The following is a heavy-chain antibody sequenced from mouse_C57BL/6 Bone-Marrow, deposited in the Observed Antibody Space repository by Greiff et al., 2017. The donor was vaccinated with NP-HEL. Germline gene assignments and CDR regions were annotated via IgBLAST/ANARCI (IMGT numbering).Heavy chain of an antibody. Sequence: QVQLKESGPGLVQPSQSLSITCTVSGFSLTSYGVHWVRQSPGKGLEWLGVIWRGGSIDYNAAFMSRLSITKDNSKSQVFFKMNSLQADDTAIYYCAKNGLLWPNYAMDYWGQGTSVTVSS. J-gene: IGHJ4*01. CDR2: IWRGGSI. D-gene: IGHD2-1*01. CDR1: GFSLTSYG. V-gene: IGHV2-5*01. CDR3: AKNGLLWPNYAMDY.